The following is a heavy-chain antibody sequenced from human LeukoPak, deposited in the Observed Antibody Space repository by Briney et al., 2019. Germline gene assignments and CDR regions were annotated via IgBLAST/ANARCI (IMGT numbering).Heavy chain of an antibody. V-gene: IGHV4-34*01. Sequence: PSETLSLTCAVYGGSFSGYYWSWIRQPPGKGLEWIGEINHSGSTNYNPSLKSRVTMSMDTSMNQFSLKLRSVTAADTAVYYCARLNRAWTPKGYYYYYMDVWGKGTTVTISS. CDR1: GGSFSGYY. CDR2: INHSGST. D-gene: IGHD1-14*01. CDR3: ARLNRAWTPKGYYYYYMDV. J-gene: IGHJ6*03.